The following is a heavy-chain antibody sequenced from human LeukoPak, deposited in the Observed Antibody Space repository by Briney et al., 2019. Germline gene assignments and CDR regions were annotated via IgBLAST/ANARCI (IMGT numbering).Heavy chain of an antibody. V-gene: IGHV3-30-3*01. Sequence: PGGSLRLSCAASGFTFSSYAMHWVRQAPGKGLEWVAVISYDGSNKYYADSVKGRFTISRDNSKNTLYLQMNSLRAEDTAVYYCARDLLYGGYASTKYYFDYWGQGTLVTVSS. J-gene: IGHJ4*02. CDR2: ISYDGSNK. D-gene: IGHD5-12*01. CDR3: ARDLLYGGYASTKYYFDY. CDR1: GFTFSSYA.